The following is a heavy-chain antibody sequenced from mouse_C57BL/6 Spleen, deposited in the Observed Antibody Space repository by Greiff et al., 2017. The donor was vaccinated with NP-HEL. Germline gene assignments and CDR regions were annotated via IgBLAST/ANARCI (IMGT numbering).Heavy chain of an antibody. CDR3: ARLGDGYYYFDY. V-gene: IGHV5-6*01. Sequence: EVQLQESGGNLVKPGGSLKLSCAASGFTFSSYGMSWVRQTPDKRLEWVATISSGGSYTYYPDSVKGRFTISRDNAKNTLYLQMSSLKSEDTAMYYCARLGDGYYYFDYWGQGTTLTVSS. J-gene: IGHJ2*01. CDR2: ISSGGSYT. D-gene: IGHD2-3*01. CDR1: GFTFSSYG.